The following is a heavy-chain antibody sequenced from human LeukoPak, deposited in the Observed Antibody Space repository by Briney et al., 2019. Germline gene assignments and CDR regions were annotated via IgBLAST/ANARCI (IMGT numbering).Heavy chain of an antibody. CDR1: GYSISSGYY. V-gene: IGHV4-38-2*01. D-gene: IGHD1-1*01. CDR3: ARVGYNWNDPFDY. CDR2: IYHSGST. J-gene: IGHJ4*01. Sequence: PSETLSLTCAVSGYSISSGYYWGWIRQPPGKGLEWIGSIYHSGSTYYNPSLKSRVTMSVDTSKNQFSLKLSSVTAADTALYYCARVGYNWNDPFDYWGHGTLVTVSS.